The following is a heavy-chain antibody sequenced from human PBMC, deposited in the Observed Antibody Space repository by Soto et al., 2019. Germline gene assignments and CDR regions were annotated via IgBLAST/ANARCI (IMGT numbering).Heavy chain of an antibody. Sequence: QVQLVQSGAEVKKPGSSVKVTCKPPGAIFSSNAISWVRQAPGQGLEWMGGILPIFGRKNYAQKFQGRVTITADESTRTAYMELSSLKSEDTAVYYCATGGRGYSYAPRFYFEYWGQGTLVTVSS. CDR1: GAIFSSNA. V-gene: IGHV1-69*01. CDR3: ATGGRGYSYAPRFYFEY. CDR2: ILPIFGRK. D-gene: IGHD5-18*01. J-gene: IGHJ4*02.